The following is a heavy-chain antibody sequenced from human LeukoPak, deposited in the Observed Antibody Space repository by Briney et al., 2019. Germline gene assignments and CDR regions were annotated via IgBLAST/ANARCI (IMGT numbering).Heavy chain of an antibody. D-gene: IGHD6-19*01. J-gene: IGHJ4*02. CDR3: TGGSGWYSPDY. CDR2: ITSKPNSYAT. CDR1: GFTFSGSV. V-gene: IGHV3-73*01. Sequence: GGSLTLSCAASGFTFSGSVMHWVRQASGKGLEWVGRITSKPNSYATVYAASVKGRFTISSDDSKNTAYLQMNSLKTEDTAVYHCTGGSGWYSPDYWGQGTLVTVSS.